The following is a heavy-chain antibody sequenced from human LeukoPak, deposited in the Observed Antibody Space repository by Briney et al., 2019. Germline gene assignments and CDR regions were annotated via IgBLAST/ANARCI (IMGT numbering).Heavy chain of an antibody. CDR2: ISYDGSNK. J-gene: IGHJ3*02. CDR3: ARDFGTDAFDI. Sequence: GSLRLSCSASGFTFNSYCMHWVRQAPGQGLEWVAVISYDGSNKYYADSVKGRFTISRDNSKNTLYLQMNSLRAEDTAVYYCARDFGTDAFDIWGQGTMVTVSS. V-gene: IGHV3-30*03. D-gene: IGHD3-3*01. CDR1: GFTFNSYC.